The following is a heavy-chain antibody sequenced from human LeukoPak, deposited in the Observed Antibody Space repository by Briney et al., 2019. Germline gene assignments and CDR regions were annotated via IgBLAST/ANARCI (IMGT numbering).Heavy chain of an antibody. V-gene: IGHV3-23*01. D-gene: IGHD4-17*01. CDR1: GFTFSTYA. CDR3: AKDLYGDYGGIDY. Sequence: GGSLRLSCAASGFTFSTYAMSCVRHAPGKGLEWVSVIRGNSGSTYYADSVKGRFTISRDNSRNTLYLQMNSLRAEDTAIYYCAKDLYGDYGGIDYWGRGTLVTVSS. CDR2: IRGNSGST. J-gene: IGHJ4*02.